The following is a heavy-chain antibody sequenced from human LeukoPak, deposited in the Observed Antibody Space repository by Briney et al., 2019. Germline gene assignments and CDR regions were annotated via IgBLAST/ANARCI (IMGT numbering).Heavy chain of an antibody. D-gene: IGHD4-17*01. CDR3: ARGGQDYGDAPYNWFDP. CDR1: GFTVSSNY. Sequence: GGSLRLSCAASGFTVSSNYMSWVRQAPGKGLEWVSVIYSGGSTYYADSVKGRFTISRDNSKNTLYLQMNSLRAEDTAVYYCARGGQDYGDAPYNWFDPWGQGTLVTVFS. V-gene: IGHV3-53*01. J-gene: IGHJ5*02. CDR2: IYSGGST.